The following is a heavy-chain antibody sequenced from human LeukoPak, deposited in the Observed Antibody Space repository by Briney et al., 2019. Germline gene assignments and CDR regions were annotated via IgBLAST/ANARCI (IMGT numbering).Heavy chain of an antibody. V-gene: IGHV3-7*01. CDR1: GFTFSSYW. J-gene: IGHJ4*02. Sequence: GGSLRLSCAASGFTFSSYWMSWVRQAPGKGLEWVANIKQDGSEKYYVDSVKGRFTISRDNAKNSLYLRMNSLRAEDTAVYYCAREDDSSGYYYDYFDYWGQGTLVTVSS. D-gene: IGHD3-22*01. CDR2: IKQDGSEK. CDR3: AREDDSSGYYYDYFDY.